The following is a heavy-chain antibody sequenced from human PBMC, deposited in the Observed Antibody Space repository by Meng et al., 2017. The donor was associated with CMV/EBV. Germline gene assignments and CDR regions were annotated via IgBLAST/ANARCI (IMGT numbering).Heavy chain of an antibody. Sequence: GSLRLSCTVSGYSISSGYYWGWIRQPPGKGLEWIGSIYHSGSTYYNPSLKSRVTISVDTSKNQFSLKLSSVTAADTAVYYCARDNGARPGRPYYYYGMDVWGQETTVTVSS. J-gene: IGHJ6*02. D-gene: IGHD6-6*01. CDR2: IYHSGST. CDR1: GYSISSGYY. V-gene: IGHV4-38-2*02. CDR3: ARDNGARPGRPYYYYGMDV.